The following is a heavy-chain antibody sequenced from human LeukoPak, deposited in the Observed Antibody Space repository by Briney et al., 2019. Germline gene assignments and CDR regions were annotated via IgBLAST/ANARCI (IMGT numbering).Heavy chain of an antibody. D-gene: IGHD3-22*01. CDR3: ARVITMIVVVDAFDI. V-gene: IGHV1-46*01. CDR1: GYTFTSYY. CDR2: INPSGGST. J-gene: IGHJ3*02. Sequence: GASVKVSCKASGYTFTSYYMHWVRQAPGQGLEWMGIINPSGGSTSYAQKFQGRVTMTRDMSTSTVYMELSRLRSDDTAVYYCARVITMIVVVDAFDIWGQGTMVTVSS.